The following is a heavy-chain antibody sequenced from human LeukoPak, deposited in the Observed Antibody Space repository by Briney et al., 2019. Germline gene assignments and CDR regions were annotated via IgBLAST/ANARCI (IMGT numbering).Heavy chain of an antibody. Sequence: GGSLRLSCAASGFTFSTYSLNWVRQAPGKGLEWVSYISGSSNTIYYADSVKGRFTISRDNSKDTLYLQMNSLRAEDTAVYYCAKAIYYDSSGSWGQGTLVTVSS. V-gene: IGHV3-48*01. CDR1: GFTFSTYS. J-gene: IGHJ4*02. CDR2: ISGSSNTI. CDR3: AKAIYYDSSGS. D-gene: IGHD3-22*01.